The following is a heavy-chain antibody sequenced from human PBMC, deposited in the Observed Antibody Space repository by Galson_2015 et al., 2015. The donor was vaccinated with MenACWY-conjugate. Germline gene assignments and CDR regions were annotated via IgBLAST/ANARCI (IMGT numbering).Heavy chain of an antibody. CDR1: GFTFRTYA. D-gene: IGHD3-22*01. CDR3: ARVHRQTYDSRGYYFDS. V-gene: IGHV3-23*01. CDR2: VSSSAYTT. Sequence: LRLSCAASGFTFRTYAMNWVRQTPGKGLEWVSSVSSSAYTTYYADSVKGRFTVSRDDSQNTLYLQMNSLRADDKAVYYCARVHRQTYDSRGYYFDSWGQGTLVTVSS. J-gene: IGHJ4*02.